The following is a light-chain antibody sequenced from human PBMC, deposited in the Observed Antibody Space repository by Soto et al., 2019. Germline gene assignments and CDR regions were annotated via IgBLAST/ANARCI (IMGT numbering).Light chain of an antibody. J-gene: IGLJ2*01. CDR1: SSNIGAGYD. Sequence: QSALTQPPSLSGAPGQRVTISCTGSSSNIGAGYDVHWYQQLPGTAPKLLIYSDNNRPSGVPDRFSGSKSGTSASLAITGLQAEDEADFYCQSYDNRLSAYVVFGGGTQLTVL. CDR3: QSYDNRLSAYVV. CDR2: SDN. V-gene: IGLV1-40*01.